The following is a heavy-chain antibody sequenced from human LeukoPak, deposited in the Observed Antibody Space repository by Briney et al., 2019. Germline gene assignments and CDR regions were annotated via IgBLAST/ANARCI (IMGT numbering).Heavy chain of an antibody. V-gene: IGHV3-23*01. J-gene: IGHJ4*02. D-gene: IGHD2/OR15-2a*01. CDR3: AKSCNSGNCYYNY. Sequence: GGSLRLSCAASGFTFSNCAMSWVRQAPEKGLESVSGISGSGSSTYYADSVKGRFTISRDNSENTLSLQMNSLRADDTAIYYCAKSCNSGNCYYNYWGQGTLVTVSS. CDR2: ISGSGSST. CDR1: GFTFSNCA.